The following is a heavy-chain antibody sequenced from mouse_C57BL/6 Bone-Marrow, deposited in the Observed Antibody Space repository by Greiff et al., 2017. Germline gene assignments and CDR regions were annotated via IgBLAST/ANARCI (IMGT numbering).Heavy chain of an antibody. Sequence: VQRVESGAELMKPGASVKLSCKATGYTFTGYWIEWVKQRPGHGLEWIGEILPGSGSTNYNEKFKGKATFTADTSSNTAYMQLSSQTTEDSAIXYCASSLFITTVVAPRYAMDYWGQGTSVTVSS. J-gene: IGHJ4*01. V-gene: IGHV1-9*01. D-gene: IGHD1-1*01. CDR1: GYTFTGYW. CDR3: ASSLFITTVVAPRYAMDY. CDR2: ILPGSGST.